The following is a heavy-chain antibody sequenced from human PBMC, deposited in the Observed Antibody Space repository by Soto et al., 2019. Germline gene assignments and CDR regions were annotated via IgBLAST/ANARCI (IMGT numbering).Heavy chain of an antibody. CDR2: IIPIFGTA. V-gene: IGHV1-69*12. J-gene: IGHJ4*02. D-gene: IGHD2-15*01. CDR1: GGTFSSYA. CDR3: SRATHYCSGGSCHGG. Sequence: QVQLVQSGAEVKKPGSSVKVSCKASGGTFSSYAISWVRQAPGQGLEWMGGIIPIFGTANYAQKFQGRVTITAHESTSTAYMELSSLRSEDTAVYYCSRATHYCSGGSCHGGWGQGTLVTVSS.